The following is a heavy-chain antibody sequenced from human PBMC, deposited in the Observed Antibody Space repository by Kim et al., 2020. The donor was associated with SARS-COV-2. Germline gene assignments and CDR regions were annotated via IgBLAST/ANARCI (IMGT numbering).Heavy chain of an antibody. CDR1: GFTFGDYA. CDR2: ISWNSGSI. Sequence: GGSLRLSCAASGFTFGDYAMHWVRQAPGKGLEWVSGISWNSGSIGYADSVKGRFTISRDNAKNSLYLQMNSLRAEDTALYYCAKSSLRLGELSTEFEGEDWGQGTLVTVSS. D-gene: IGHD3-16*02. J-gene: IGHJ4*02. V-gene: IGHV3-9*01. CDR3: AKSSLRLGELSTEFEGED.